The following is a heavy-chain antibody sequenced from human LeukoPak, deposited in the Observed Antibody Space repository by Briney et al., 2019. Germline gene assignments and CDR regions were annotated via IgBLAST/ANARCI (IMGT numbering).Heavy chain of an antibody. Sequence: PGGSLRLSCAAPGFTFNNYSMNSVRQAPGKGLEWVSFIRSSSSSIYYADSLKGRFTISRDTTKKSLYLQMNSLRAEDTALYYCARDSIVVVPAANPRVSDYYYYYMDVWGKGTTVTVSS. V-gene: IGHV3-21*01. CDR1: GFTFNNYS. J-gene: IGHJ6*03. D-gene: IGHD2-2*01. CDR3: ARDSIVVVPAANPRVSDYYYYYMDV. CDR2: IRSSSSSI.